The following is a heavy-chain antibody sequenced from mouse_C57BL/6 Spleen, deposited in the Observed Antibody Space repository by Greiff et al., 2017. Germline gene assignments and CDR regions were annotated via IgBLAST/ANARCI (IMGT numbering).Heavy chain of an antibody. Sequence: EVQVVESGGGLVKPGGSLKLSCAASGFTFSSYAMSWVRQTPEKRLEWVATISDGGSYTYYPDNVKGRFTISRDNAKNNLYLQMSHLKSEDTAMYYCARERGYYDYDGGFAYWGQGTLVTVSA. D-gene: IGHD2-4*01. CDR2: ISDGGSYT. V-gene: IGHV5-4*01. CDR1: GFTFSSYA. CDR3: ARERGYYDYDGGFAY. J-gene: IGHJ3*01.